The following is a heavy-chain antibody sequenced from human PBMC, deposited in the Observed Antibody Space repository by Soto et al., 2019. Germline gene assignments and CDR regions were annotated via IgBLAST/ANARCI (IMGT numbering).Heavy chain of an antibody. Sequence: QVQLVQSGSEVKKPGASVNVSCKAFGYTFTSYGFSWVRQVPGQGLGWLGWISAFNGDTQYAQTMKGRLTVTTDTSTTTVHMELRSLTPADTAVYYCTREAGWQRMVPYDWGQGPLVSVS. J-gene: IGHJ4*02. CDR2: ISAFNGDT. CDR3: TREAGWQRMVPYD. CDR1: GYTFTSYG. V-gene: IGHV1-18*04. D-gene: IGHD6-25*01.